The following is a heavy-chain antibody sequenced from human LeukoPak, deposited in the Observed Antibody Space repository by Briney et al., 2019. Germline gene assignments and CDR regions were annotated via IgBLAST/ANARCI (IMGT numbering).Heavy chain of an antibody. V-gene: IGHV3-23*01. D-gene: IGHD2-21*01. CDR3: ARETSVIMDEYFDY. J-gene: IGHJ4*02. CDR2: ISGSGGST. Sequence: PGGSLRLSCAASGFTFSSYWMHWVRQAPGKGLEWVSAISGSGGSTYYADSVKGRFTISRDNSKNSLYLRMNSLRAEDTAVYYCARETSVIMDEYFDYWGQGTLVTVSS. CDR1: GFTFSSYW.